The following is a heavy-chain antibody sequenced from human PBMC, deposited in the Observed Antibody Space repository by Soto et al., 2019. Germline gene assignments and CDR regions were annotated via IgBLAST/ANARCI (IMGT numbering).Heavy chain of an antibody. CDR3: ARDPLNDWIPQRPNSAFDY. V-gene: IGHV1-18*01. CDR1: GFTFTNYG. D-gene: IGHD3-9*01. CDR2: ISAHNGNT. J-gene: IGHJ4*02. Sequence: ASVKVSCKASGFTFTNYGFSWVRQAPGRGLEWMGWISAHNGNTQYAHRLQGRVTMTTDTSTSTAYMELRSLSSDDTAVYYCARDPLNDWIPQRPNSAFDYWGRGTLVTVSS.